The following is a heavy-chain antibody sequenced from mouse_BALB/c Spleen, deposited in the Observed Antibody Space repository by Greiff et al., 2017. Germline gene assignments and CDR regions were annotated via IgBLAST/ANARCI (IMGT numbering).Heavy chain of an antibody. Sequence: EVQGVESGGGLVQPGGSRKLSCAASGFTFSSFGMHWVRQAPEKGLEWVAYISSGSSTIYYADTVKGRFTISRDNPKNTLFLQMTSLRSEDTAMYYCARRRYEDYAMDYWGQGTSVTVSA. J-gene: IGHJ4*01. CDR3: ARRRYEDYAMDY. CDR1: GFTFSSFG. V-gene: IGHV5-17*02. CDR2: ISSGSSTI. D-gene: IGHD2-14*01.